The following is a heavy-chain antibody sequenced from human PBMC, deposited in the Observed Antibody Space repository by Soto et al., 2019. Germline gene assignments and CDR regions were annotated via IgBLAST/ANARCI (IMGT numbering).Heavy chain of an antibody. CDR3: ASTYYYDSSGHPKPRFDY. Sequence: QVQLVESGGGVVQPGGSLRLSCAASRFTFSTYGMHWVRQAPGKGLEWVAVISNDGNTKYYGDSVKGRFTISRDNSKNTLYLQMNSLTAEDTAIYHCASTYYYDSSGHPKPRFDYWGQGTLVTVSS. V-gene: IGHV3-30*03. J-gene: IGHJ4*02. CDR2: ISNDGNTK. D-gene: IGHD3-22*01. CDR1: RFTFSTYG.